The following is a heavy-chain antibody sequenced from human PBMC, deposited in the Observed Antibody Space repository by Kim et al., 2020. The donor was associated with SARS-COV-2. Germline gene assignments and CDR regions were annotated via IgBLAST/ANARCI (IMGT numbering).Heavy chain of an antibody. V-gene: IGHV3-30*18. Sequence: GGSLRLSCAASGFTFSSYGMHWVRQAPGKGLEWVAVISYDGSNKYYADSVKGRFTISRDNSKNTLYLQMNSLRAEDTAVYYCANDYVWGSDDAFDIWGQGTRVTDSS. CDR3: ANDYVWGSDDAFDI. D-gene: IGHD3-16*01. J-gene: IGHJ3*02. CDR2: ISYDGSNK. CDR1: GFTFSSYG.